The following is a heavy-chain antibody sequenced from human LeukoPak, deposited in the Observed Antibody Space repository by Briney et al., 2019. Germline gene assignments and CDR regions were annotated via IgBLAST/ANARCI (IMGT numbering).Heavy chain of an antibody. V-gene: IGHV3-11*01. CDR3: ARSSAAYYYYYMDV. D-gene: IGHD6-13*01. J-gene: IGHJ6*03. Sequence: GGSLRLSCAASGFTFSDYYMSWIRQAPGKGLEWVSYISSSGSTIYYADSVKGRFTISRDNAKNSLYLQMNSLRAEDTALYYCARSSAAYYYYYMDVWGKGTTVTVSS. CDR1: GFTFSDYY. CDR2: ISSSGSTI.